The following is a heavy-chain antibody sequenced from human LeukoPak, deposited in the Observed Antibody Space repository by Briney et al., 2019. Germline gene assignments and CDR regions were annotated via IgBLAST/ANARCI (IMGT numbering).Heavy chain of an antibody. CDR2: IYSGGST. V-gene: IGHV3-53*01. J-gene: IGHJ4*02. CDR1: GFTVSSNY. D-gene: IGHD3-22*01. Sequence: GGSLRLSCAASGFTVSSNYMSWVRQAPGKGLEWVSVIYSGGSTYYADSVKGRFTISRDNSKNTLYLQTNSLRAEDTAVYYCARDRRDYYDSSGYSDYWGQGTLVTVSS. CDR3: ARDRRDYYDSSGYSDY.